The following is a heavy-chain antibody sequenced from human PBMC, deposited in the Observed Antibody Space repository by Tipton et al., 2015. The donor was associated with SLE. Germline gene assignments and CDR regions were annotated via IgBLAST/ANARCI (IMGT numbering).Heavy chain of an antibody. Sequence: GSLRLSCAASGFTFSSYAMSWVRQAPGKGEGVSVIYSGGSTYYADSVKGRFTISRDNSKNTLYLQMNRLRAEDTAVYYCARRYDSYPGYFDYWGQGTLVTVSS. CDR3: ARRYDSYPGYFDY. CDR1: GFTFSSYA. V-gene: IGHV3-23*03. D-gene: IGHD3-22*01. CDR2: IYSGGST. J-gene: IGHJ4*02.